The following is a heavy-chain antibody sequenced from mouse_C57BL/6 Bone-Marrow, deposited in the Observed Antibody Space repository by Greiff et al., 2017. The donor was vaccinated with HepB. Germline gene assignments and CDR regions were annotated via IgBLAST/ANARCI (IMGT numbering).Heavy chain of an antibody. Sequence: QVQLKQSGAELARPGASVKLSCKASGYTFTSYGISWVKQRTGQGLEWIGEIYPRSGNNYYNEKFKGKATLTADKSSSTAYMELRSLTSEDSAVYFCARRTGRGAFAYWGQGTLVTVSA. CDR3: ARRTGRGAFAY. CDR2: IYPRSGNN. D-gene: IGHD4-1*01. V-gene: IGHV1-81*01. J-gene: IGHJ3*01. CDR1: GYTFTSYG.